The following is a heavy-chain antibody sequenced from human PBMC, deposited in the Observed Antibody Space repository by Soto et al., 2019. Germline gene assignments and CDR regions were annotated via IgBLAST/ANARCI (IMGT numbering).Heavy chain of an antibody. V-gene: IGHV3-33*01. Sequence: PGGSLRLSCAASGSTFSSYGMHWVRQAPGKGLEWVAVIWYDGSNKYYADSVKGRFTISRDNSKNTLYLQMNSLRAEDTAVYYCARDACGGGSCYSRVPTNWFDPWGQGTLVTVSS. J-gene: IGHJ5*02. D-gene: IGHD2-15*01. CDR1: GSTFSSYG. CDR3: ARDACGGGSCYSRVPTNWFDP. CDR2: IWYDGSNK.